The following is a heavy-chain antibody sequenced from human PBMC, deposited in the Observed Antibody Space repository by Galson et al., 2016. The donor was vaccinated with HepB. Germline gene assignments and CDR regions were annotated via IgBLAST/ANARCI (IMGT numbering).Heavy chain of an antibody. V-gene: IGHV3-23*01. CDR2: ISTRGGSA. CDR3: ARYMTKASRSSWYDYFNYYDYGMDV. Sequence: SLRLSCAASGFTFSSYVMNWVRQAPGKGLEWLSGISTRGGSANSADSVKGRFTVSRDNSKNTLYLQMNSLRAEDTAIYYCARYMTKASRSSWYDYFNYYDYGMDVWGQGTTVIVSS. J-gene: IGHJ6*02. CDR1: GFTFSSYV. D-gene: IGHD6-13*01.